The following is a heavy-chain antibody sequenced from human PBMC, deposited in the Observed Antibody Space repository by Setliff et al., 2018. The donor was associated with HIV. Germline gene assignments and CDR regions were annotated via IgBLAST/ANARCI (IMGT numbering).Heavy chain of an antibody. CDR2: IDPSDSYT. CDR3: ARHGGQPGAQWAFDI. Sequence: PGESLKISCKGSGYSFTTSWISWVRQMPGKGLEWMGRIDPSDSYTNYSPSFQGHVTISVDRSITTAYVQWRSLKASDTAMYYCARHGGQPGAQWAFDIWGQGTMVTVSS. D-gene: IGHD2-8*01. CDR1: GYSFTTSW. V-gene: IGHV5-10-1*01. J-gene: IGHJ3*02.